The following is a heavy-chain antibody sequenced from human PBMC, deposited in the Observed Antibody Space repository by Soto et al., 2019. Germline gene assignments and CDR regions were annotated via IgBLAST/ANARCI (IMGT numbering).Heavy chain of an antibody. CDR2: IYYSGST. Sequence: SETLSLTCTVSGGSISSYYWSWIRQPPGKGLEWIGSIYYSGSTYYNPSLKSRVTISVDTSKNQFSLKLSSVTAADTAVYYCARQLWFGEFRLVEAFDIWGQGTMVT. CDR1: GGSISSYY. V-gene: IGHV4-59*05. D-gene: IGHD3-10*01. CDR3: ARQLWFGEFRLVEAFDI. J-gene: IGHJ3*02.